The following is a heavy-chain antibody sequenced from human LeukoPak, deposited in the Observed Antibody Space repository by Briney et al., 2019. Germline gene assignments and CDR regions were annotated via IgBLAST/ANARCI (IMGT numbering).Heavy chain of an antibody. CDR2: IRFDGSDK. CDR3: ARDGGGSLDDAFDI. Sequence: GGSLRLSCAASGFTFSRHGMHWVRQAPGKGLEWVAFIRFDGSDKYYVDSVKGRFTISRDNSENTLYLQMNSLRPEDTAVYYCARDGGGSLDDAFDIWGQGTMVTVSS. CDR1: GFTFSRHG. D-gene: IGHD1-26*01. J-gene: IGHJ3*02. V-gene: IGHV3-30*02.